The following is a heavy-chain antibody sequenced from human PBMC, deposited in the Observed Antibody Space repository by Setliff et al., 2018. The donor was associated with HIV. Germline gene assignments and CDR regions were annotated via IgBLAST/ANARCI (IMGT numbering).Heavy chain of an antibody. D-gene: IGHD3-16*02. J-gene: IGHJ4*02. CDR1: GDSTSSYY. Sequence: PSETLSLTCPVSGDSTSSYYWSWIRQPPGKGLEWIGYIYTTGSTNYNPSLKSRVTMSIDTSKNQFSLKLSSVTAADTAVYYCARYRRPPYYLDYWGQGTLVTVSS. V-gene: IGHV4-4*09. CDR2: IYTTGST. CDR3: ARYRRPPYYLDY.